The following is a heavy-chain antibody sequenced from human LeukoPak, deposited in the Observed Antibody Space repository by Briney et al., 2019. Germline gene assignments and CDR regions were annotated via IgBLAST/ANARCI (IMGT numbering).Heavy chain of an antibody. CDR3: ARPASYSYGPWFDP. Sequence: PGGSLRLSCGASGFTFSRYEMNWVRQAPGKGLVSVSRINPDGSTTFYADSVKGRFTISRDNTKNTLFLQMNSLRAEDTAVYYCARPASYSYGPWFDPWGQGTLVTVSS. CDR1: GFTFSRYE. CDR2: INPDGSTT. J-gene: IGHJ5*02. D-gene: IGHD5-18*01. V-gene: IGHV3-74*01.